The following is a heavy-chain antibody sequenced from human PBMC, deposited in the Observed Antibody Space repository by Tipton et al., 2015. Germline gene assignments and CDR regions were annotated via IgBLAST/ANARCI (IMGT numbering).Heavy chain of an antibody. Sequence: TLSLTCTVSGGSVSIGTYYWSWIRQPPGKGLEWIGYIYYGGSTKYKSSLKSRVTISADTSKNQFSLKLTSVTAADTAVYYCARDGEDYNFGFDYWGQGTLVTVSS. CDR2: IYYGGST. J-gene: IGHJ4*02. CDR1: GGSVSIGTYY. D-gene: IGHD5-24*01. CDR3: ARDGEDYNFGFDY. V-gene: IGHV4-61*01.